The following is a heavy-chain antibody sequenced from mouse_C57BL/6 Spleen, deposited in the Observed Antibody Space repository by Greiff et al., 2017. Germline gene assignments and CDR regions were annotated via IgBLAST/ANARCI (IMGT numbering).Heavy chain of an antibody. D-gene: IGHD4-1*01. Sequence: EVHLVESGPGLVKPSQSLSLTCSVSGYSITSGYYWNWIRQFPGNKLEWMGYISYDGSNNYNPSLKNRISITRDTSKNQFYLKLNTVTTEDTATYYCARGGLGPYYAMDYWGQGTSVTVSS. V-gene: IGHV3-6*01. CDR1: GYSITSGYY. J-gene: IGHJ4*01. CDR2: ISYDGSN. CDR3: ARGGLGPYYAMDY.